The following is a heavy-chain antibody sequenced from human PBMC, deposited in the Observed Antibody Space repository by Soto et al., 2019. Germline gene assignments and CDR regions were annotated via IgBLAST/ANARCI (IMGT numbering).Heavy chain of an antibody. D-gene: IGHD3-9*01. J-gene: IGHJ4*02. CDR1: GFTFSSYA. V-gene: IGHV3-23*01. CDR3: AKFNDFDWLFGLLDY. Sequence: GGSLRLSCAASGFTFSSYAMSWVRQAPGKGLEWVSAISGSGGSTYYADSVKGRFTISIDNSKNTLYLQMNSLRAEDTAVYYCAKFNDFDWLFGLLDYWGQGTLVTVSS. CDR2: ISGSGGST.